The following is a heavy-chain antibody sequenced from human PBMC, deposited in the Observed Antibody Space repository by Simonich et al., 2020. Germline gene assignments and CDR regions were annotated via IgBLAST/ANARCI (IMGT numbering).Heavy chain of an antibody. J-gene: IGHJ1*01. CDR2: ISSSGSTL. CDR3: AKDVAAAGTEYFQH. V-gene: IGHV3-48*03. CDR1: GFTFSSYE. D-gene: IGHD6-13*01. Sequence: EVQLVESGGGLVQPGGSLRLSCAASGFTFSSYEMNWVRQAQGKGLEWVSYISSSGSTLYYADSVKGRFTISRDNAKNSLYMQRNSLRAEDTALYYCAKDVAAAGTEYFQHWGQGTLVTVSS.